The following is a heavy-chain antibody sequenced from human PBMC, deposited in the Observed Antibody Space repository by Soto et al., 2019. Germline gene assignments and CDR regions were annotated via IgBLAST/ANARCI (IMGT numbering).Heavy chain of an antibody. CDR1: GYTFTSYD. D-gene: IGHD3-10*01. CDR3: ARGPMVRGVTPFDY. Sequence: GASLKVSCKASGYTFTSYDINWVRQATGQGLEWMGWMNPNSGNTGYAQKFQGRVTMTRNTSISTAYMELSSLRSEDTAVYYCARGPMVRGVTPFDYWGQGTLVTVSS. J-gene: IGHJ4*02. CDR2: MNPNSGNT. V-gene: IGHV1-8*01.